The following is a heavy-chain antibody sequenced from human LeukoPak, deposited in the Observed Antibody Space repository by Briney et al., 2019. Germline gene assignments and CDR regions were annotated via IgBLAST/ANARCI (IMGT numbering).Heavy chain of an antibody. Sequence: GESLQISCKGSGYSFTSYWITWVRQMPGKGLEWMGTINPSDSYTNYSPSFQGHVTISADKSIRTAYLQWSSLEASDTAMYYCASSRPLVMVIKEYFYGMDVWGQGTTVTVSS. CDR3: ASSRPLVMVIKEYFYGMDV. CDR1: GYSFTSYW. CDR2: INPSDSYT. V-gene: IGHV5-10-1*01. D-gene: IGHD3-22*01. J-gene: IGHJ6*02.